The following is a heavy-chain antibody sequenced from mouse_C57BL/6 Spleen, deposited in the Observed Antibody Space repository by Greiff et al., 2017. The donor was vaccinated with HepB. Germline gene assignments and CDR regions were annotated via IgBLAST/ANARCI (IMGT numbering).Heavy chain of an antibody. V-gene: IGHV1-74*01. CDR3: VIDGVRAWFAY. D-gene: IGHD2-3*01. CDR2: IHPSDSDT. Sequence: QVQLQQPGAELVKPGASVKVSCKASGYTFTSYWMHWVKQRPGQGLEWIGRIHPSDSDTNYNQKFKGKATLTVDKSSSTAYRQLSSLTAEYSAVYYCVIDGVRAWFAYWGQGTLVTVSA. J-gene: IGHJ3*01. CDR1: GYTFTSYW.